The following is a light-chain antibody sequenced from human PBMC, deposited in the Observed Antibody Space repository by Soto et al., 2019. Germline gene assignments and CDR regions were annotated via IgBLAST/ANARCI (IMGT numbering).Light chain of an antibody. V-gene: IGLV2-14*01. Sequence: QSALTQPVSVSGSPGQSITISCTGTSGDIGGYNDVSWYQQHPGKAPKLLISEVTNRPSGVSNRFSGSKSGNTASLTISGLQAEDEADYYCSSYTTNITPVVFGGGTKLTVL. CDR2: EVT. J-gene: IGLJ2*01. CDR1: SGDIGGYND. CDR3: SSYTTNITPVV.